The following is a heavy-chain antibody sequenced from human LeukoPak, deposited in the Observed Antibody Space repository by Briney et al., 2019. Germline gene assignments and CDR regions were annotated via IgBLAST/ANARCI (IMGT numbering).Heavy chain of an antibody. Sequence: GGSLRLSCAASGFTFSSYGMHWVRQAPGKGLEWVAVIWYDGSNKYYADSVKGRFTISRDNSKNTLYLQMNSLRAEDTAVYYCARDFGEMNTVYYFDYWGQGTLVTVSS. D-gene: IGHD3-16*01. V-gene: IGHV3-33*01. J-gene: IGHJ4*02. CDR3: ARDFGEMNTVYYFDY. CDR2: IWYDGSNK. CDR1: GFTFSSYG.